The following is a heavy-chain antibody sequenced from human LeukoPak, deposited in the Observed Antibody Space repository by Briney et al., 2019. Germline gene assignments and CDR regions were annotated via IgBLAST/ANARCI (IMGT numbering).Heavy chain of an antibody. V-gene: IGHV1-8*01. CDR1: GYTFRSYE. CDR3: ARGHYGGNRYFDI. Sequence: GASVKVSCKASGYTFRSYEINWVRQAPGQGLEWVGWIHPNSGKTGYAQKFQGRVTMTRDTSTETAFMELSSLKFDDTAIFYCARGHYGGNRYFDIWGRGTLVTVSS. D-gene: IGHD4-23*01. CDR2: IHPNSGKT. J-gene: IGHJ4*02.